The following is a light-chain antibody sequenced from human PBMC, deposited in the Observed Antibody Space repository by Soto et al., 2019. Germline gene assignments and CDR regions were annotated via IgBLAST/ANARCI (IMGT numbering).Light chain of an antibody. Sequence: DIQMTQSPSTLSPSLGDGVTITCRASQSISSGLAWYQQKQGKAPKXLIYDASSLQSGAPSRFSGSGSGTELTITISSLQPEDVETYDGQQSYSTPLTFGGGTKVDIK. J-gene: IGKJ4*01. CDR2: DAS. CDR3: QQSYSTPLT. V-gene: IGKV1-5*01. CDR1: QSISSG.